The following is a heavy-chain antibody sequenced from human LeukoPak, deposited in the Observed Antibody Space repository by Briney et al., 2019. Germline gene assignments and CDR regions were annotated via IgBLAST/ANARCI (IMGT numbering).Heavy chain of an antibody. CDR1: GFTFSSYA. D-gene: IGHD2-21*02. J-gene: IGHJ4*02. Sequence: GGSLRLSCAASGFTFSSYAMSWVRQAPGKGLEWVSSINWNGCNMNYADSVEGRFTISRDNAKNSLYLQMNSLSVEDTAFYYCARAQIAVVTATGPLDYWGQGIQVTVSS. CDR3: ARAQIAVVTATGPLDY. V-gene: IGHV3-20*04. CDR2: INWNGCNM.